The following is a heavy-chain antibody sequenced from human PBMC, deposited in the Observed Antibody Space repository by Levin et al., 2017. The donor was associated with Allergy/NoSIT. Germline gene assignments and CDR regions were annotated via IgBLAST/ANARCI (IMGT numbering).Heavy chain of an antibody. CDR1: GGSISSFY. Sequence: SETLSLTCTVSGGSISSFYWSWIRQPPGKNLEWIGYIYYSGSTYYNPSLKSRVTISVDTSKNQLSLRLRSVTAADTAVYYCARHHAKDDYAWGADACDAWGQGTLVTVSS. D-gene: IGHD3-16*01. CDR2: IYYSGST. CDR3: ARHHAKDDYAWGADACDA. J-gene: IGHJ5*02. V-gene: IGHV4-59*08.